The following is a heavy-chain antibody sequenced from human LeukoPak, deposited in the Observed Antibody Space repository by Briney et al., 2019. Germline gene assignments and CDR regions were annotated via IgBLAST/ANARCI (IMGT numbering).Heavy chain of an antibody. CDR2: INLNSGDT. Sequence: GASVKVSRKASGYTFTGFYMHWVRQAPGQGLEWMGWINLNSGDTDYTQKFQGRVTMTRDTSISTAYMELSRLTSDDTAVYYCARDQPALDYWGQGTLVTVSS. CDR1: GYTFTGFY. J-gene: IGHJ4*02. V-gene: IGHV1-2*02. CDR3: ARDQPALDY.